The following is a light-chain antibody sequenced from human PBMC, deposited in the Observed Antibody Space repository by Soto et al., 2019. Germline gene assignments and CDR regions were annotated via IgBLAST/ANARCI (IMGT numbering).Light chain of an antibody. CDR2: EVS. CDR1: SSDVGGYNY. Sequence: QSALTQPASVSGSPGQLITISCTGTSSDVGGYNYVSWYQRHPGKAPKLMIYEVSNRPSGVSNRFSGSKSGNTASLTISGLQAEDEADSYCSSYTSSSTLVVFGGGTKLTVL. J-gene: IGLJ2*01. V-gene: IGLV2-14*01. CDR3: SSYTSSSTLVV.